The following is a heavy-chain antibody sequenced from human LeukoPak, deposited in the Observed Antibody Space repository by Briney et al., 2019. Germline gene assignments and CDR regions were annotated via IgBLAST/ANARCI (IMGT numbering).Heavy chain of an antibody. CDR3: AKDPHAGIFDS. CDR2: ISSLDSTT. V-gene: IGHV3-48*02. Sequence: QPGGSLRLSCSTSGFTFSGFHMSWLRQAPGMGLEHGAWISSLDSTTYYADSVVGRFTISRDNDKDLLYLQMASLREDDTAVYYCAKDPHAGIFDSWGQGTLVTVSS. J-gene: IGHJ4*02. CDR1: GFTFSGFH.